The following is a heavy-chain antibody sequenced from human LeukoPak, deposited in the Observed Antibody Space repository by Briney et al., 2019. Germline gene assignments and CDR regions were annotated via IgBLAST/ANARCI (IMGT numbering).Heavy chain of an antibody. Sequence: SGGSLRLSCAASGFTFSSYAMSWVRRAPGKGLEWVSAISGSGGSTYDADSVKGRFTISRDNSKNTLYLQMNSLRAEDTAVYYCANGLQGYCSSTSCSNFDYWGQGTLVTVSS. D-gene: IGHD2-2*01. CDR3: ANGLQGYCSSTSCSNFDY. CDR1: GFTFSSYA. CDR2: ISGSGGST. J-gene: IGHJ4*02. V-gene: IGHV3-23*01.